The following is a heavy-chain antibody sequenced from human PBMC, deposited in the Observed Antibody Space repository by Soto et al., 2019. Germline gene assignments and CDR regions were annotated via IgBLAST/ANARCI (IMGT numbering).Heavy chain of an antibody. V-gene: IGHV3-23*01. J-gene: IGHJ4*02. CDR3: APRAYYYDSSGYYLGSDY. CDR1: GFTFSSYA. CDR2: ISGSGGGT. Sequence: GGSLRLSCAASGFTFSSYAMSWVRQAPGKGLEWVSAISGSGGGTYYADSVKGRFTISRDNSKNTLYLQMNSLRAEDTAVYYCAPRAYYYDSSGYYLGSDYWGQGTLVTVSS. D-gene: IGHD3-22*01.